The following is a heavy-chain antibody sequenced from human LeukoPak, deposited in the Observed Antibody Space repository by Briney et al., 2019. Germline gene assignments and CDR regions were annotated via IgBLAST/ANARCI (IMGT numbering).Heavy chain of an antibody. CDR1: GGSISSYY. Sequence: PSETLSLTCTVSGGSISSYYWSWIRQPPGKGLEWIGYIYYSGSTNYNPSLKSRVTISVDTSKNQFSLKLSSVTAADTAVYYCARRRVMRPFDYWGQGTLVTVSS. CDR3: ARRRVMRPFDY. J-gene: IGHJ4*02. CDR2: IYYSGST. V-gene: IGHV4-59*12. D-gene: IGHD3-16*01.